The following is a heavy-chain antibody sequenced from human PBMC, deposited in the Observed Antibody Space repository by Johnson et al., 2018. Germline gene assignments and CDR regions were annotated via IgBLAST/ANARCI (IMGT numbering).Heavy chain of an antibody. CDR1: GYTFTSYY. V-gene: IGHV1-46*01. D-gene: IGHD5-24*01. CDR2: INPSGDST. CDR3: ARGLATTTHAFDF. J-gene: IGHJ3*01. Sequence: QVQLVQSGAEVKKPGASVKVSCKASGYTFTSYYIHWVRQAPGQGLEWMGIINPSGDSTNYAQKFQGRVTMTRETSSSTVYLELSGLTSEDTALYYCARGLATTTHAFDFWGQGTMVTVSS.